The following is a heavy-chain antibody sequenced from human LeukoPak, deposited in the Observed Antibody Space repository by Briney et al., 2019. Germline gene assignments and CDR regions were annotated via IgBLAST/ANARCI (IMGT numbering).Heavy chain of an antibody. Sequence: GGSLRLSCAASGFTFSSYEMNWVRQAPGKGLELVSYVSKSGDSIYYADSVKGRFTISRDNAKNSLYLQMNSLRAEDTAVYYCARDSRYNTHYYYGMDVWGQGTTVTVSS. J-gene: IGHJ6*02. CDR2: VSKSGDSI. CDR3: ARDSRYNTHYYYGMDV. D-gene: IGHD3-3*01. V-gene: IGHV3-48*03. CDR1: GFTFSSYE.